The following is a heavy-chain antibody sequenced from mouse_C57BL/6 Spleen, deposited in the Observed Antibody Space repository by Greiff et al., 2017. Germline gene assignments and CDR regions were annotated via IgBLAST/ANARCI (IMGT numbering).Heavy chain of an antibody. V-gene: IGHV14-4*01. D-gene: IGHD2-5*01. CDR3: TTFYYSNYVDY. CDR1: GFNIKDDY. Sequence: EVKLQQSGAELVRPGASVKLSCTASGFNIKDDYMHWVKQRPEQGLEWIGWIDPENGDTEYSSKFQGKATITADTSSNTAYLQLSSLTSEYTAVYYCTTFYYSNYVDYWGQGTTLTVSS. J-gene: IGHJ2*01. CDR2: IDPENGDT.